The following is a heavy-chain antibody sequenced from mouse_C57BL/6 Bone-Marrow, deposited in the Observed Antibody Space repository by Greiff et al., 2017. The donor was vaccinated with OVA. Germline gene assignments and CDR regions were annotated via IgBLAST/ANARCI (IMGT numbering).Heavy chain of an antibody. V-gene: IGHV2-9-1*01. CDR2: IWTGGGT. D-gene: IGHD1-1*02. Sequence: VKLQESGPGLVAPSQSLSITCTVSGFSLTSYAISWVRQPPGKGLEWLGVIWTGGGTNYNSALKSRLGISKDNSKSQVFLKMNSLQTDDTARYDCARNYYEPLCYAMDYWGQGTSVTVSS. CDR3: ARNYYEPLCYAMDY. CDR1: GFSLTSYA. J-gene: IGHJ4*01.